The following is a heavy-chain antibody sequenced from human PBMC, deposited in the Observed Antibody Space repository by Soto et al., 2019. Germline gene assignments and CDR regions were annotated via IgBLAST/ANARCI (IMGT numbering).Heavy chain of an antibody. J-gene: IGHJ3*02. CDR2: INCNDGAT. CDR1: GYPFTGYH. V-gene: IGHV1-2*02. Sequence: ASVKVSCKASGYPFTGYHMHWVRQAPGQGLEWMGWINCNDGATMYAQKFRGRVTMTRDTSISTAYVELSRLKSDDTALYYCARGPNLAVASFDIWGQGTMVT. D-gene: IGHD6-19*01. CDR3: ARGPNLAVASFDI.